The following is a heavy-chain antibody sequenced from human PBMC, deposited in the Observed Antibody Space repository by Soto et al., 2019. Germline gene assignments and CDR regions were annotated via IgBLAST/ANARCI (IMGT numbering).Heavy chain of an antibody. D-gene: IGHD6-19*01. CDR2: ISHDGGAV. J-gene: IGHJ5*01. Sequence: GSLRLSCAASGFSFSTTCMHWVRQAPGKGLEWVAMISHDGGAVHFADSVKGRFTISRDDSTNTLYLQMNSLRPEDTAVYYCAKDLYSSDWFNFFDSWGQGSLVTVSS. CDR3: AKDLYSSDWFNFFDS. V-gene: IGHV3-30*18. CDR1: GFSFSTTC.